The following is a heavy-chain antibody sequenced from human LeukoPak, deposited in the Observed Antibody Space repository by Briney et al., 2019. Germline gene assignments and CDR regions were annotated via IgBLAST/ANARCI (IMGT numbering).Heavy chain of an antibody. D-gene: IGHD3-3*01. CDR1: GFTFSSYW. J-gene: IGHJ4*02. Sequence: GGSLRLSCAASGFTFSSYWMSWVRQAPGKGLEWVANIKYDGSDKNYVESVKGRFIISRDNAEKAVYLQMNSLRVDDTAVYYCARGAEWRDYWGQGTLVTVSS. CDR2: IKYDGSDK. V-gene: IGHV3-7*01. CDR3: ARGAEWRDY.